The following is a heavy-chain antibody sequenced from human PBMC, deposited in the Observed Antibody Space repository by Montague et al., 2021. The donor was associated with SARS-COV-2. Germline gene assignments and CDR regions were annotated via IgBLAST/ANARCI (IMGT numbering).Heavy chain of an antibody. CDR3: ARAQNICFIANCVNYFDL. V-gene: IGHV4-59*01. CDR2: IFYTGST. J-gene: IGHJ4*02. D-gene: IGHD2-15*01. Sequence: SETLSLTCSVSGGSTSNYYWTRIRQSPGKGLQWIGYIFYTGSTKFNPSLKSRVSMSLDTSKNHFSLRLGAVTAADTARYYCARAQNICFIANCVNYFDLWGLGALVTVSS. CDR1: GGSTSNYY.